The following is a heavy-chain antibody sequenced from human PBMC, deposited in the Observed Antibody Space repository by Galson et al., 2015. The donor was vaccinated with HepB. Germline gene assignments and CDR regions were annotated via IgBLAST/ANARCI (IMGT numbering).Heavy chain of an antibody. D-gene: IGHD1-26*01. CDR1: GGSFSGYY. Sequence: SETLSLTCAVYGGSFSGYYWSWIRQPPGKGLEWIGEINHSGSTNYNPSLKSRVTISVDTSKNQFSLKLSSVTAADTAVYYCARGPSRIVGATLGRRVSSNAFDIWGQGTMVTVSS. CDR3: ARGPSRIVGATLGRRVSSNAFDI. J-gene: IGHJ3*02. CDR2: INHSGST. V-gene: IGHV4-34*01.